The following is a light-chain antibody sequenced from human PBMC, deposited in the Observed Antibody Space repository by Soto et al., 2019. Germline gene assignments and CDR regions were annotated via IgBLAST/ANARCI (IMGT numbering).Light chain of an antibody. Sequence: EIALTQSPATLSLSPGERATLSCRANRTVFNFLIWYQQKPGQAPRLLIYDASNRATDIPARFSGTGSGTDFRLTISSLEPEDFALYFCQQRAIWPYTFGPGTKLETK. CDR1: RTVFNF. CDR2: DAS. CDR3: QQRAIWPYT. V-gene: IGKV3-11*01. J-gene: IGKJ2*01.